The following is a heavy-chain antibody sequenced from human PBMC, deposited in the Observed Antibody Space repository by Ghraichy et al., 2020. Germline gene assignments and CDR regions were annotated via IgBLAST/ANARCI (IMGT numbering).Heavy chain of an antibody. V-gene: IGHV7-4-1*02. Sequence: ASVKVSCKASGYTFTSYAMNWVRQAPGQGLEWMGWINTNTGNPTYAQGFTGRFVFSLDTSVSTAYLQISSLKAEDTAVYYCARMRRNIPKYYYYGMDVWGQGTTVTVSS. CDR2: INTNTGNP. J-gene: IGHJ6*02. CDR1: GYTFTSYA. D-gene: IGHD1-14*01. CDR3: ARMRRNIPKYYYYGMDV.